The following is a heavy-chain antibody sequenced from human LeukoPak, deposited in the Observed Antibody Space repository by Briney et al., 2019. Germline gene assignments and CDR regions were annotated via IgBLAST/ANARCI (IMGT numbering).Heavy chain of an antibody. Sequence: GGSLRLSCAASGFTFSSYWMSWVRQAPGKGLEWVANIKQDGSEKYYVDSVKGRFTISRDNAKNSLYLQMNSLRAEDTAVYYCARGSYYDFWSGYSSYYFDYWGQGTLVIVSS. D-gene: IGHD3-3*01. CDR1: GFTFSSYW. CDR2: IKQDGSEK. V-gene: IGHV3-7*01. CDR3: ARGSYYDFWSGYSSYYFDY. J-gene: IGHJ4*02.